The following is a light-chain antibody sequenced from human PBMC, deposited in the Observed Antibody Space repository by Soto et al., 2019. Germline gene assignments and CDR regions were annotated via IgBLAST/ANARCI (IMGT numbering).Light chain of an antibody. CDR3: QQANSFPIT. CDR2: AAS. CDR1: QFLSRH. J-gene: IGKJ5*01. Sequence: DIQMTQSPSPLSASVGDRVTITCRASQFLSRHLNWYQQKPGKAPNLLIYAASSLQSGVPSRFSGSGSGTDFTLTISSLQPEDFATYYCQQANSFPITFGQGTRLEIK. V-gene: IGKV1-39*01.